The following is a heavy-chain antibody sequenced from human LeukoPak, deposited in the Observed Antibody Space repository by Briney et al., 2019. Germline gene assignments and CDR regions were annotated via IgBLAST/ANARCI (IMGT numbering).Heavy chain of an antibody. D-gene: IGHD3-10*01. V-gene: IGHV1-18*01. J-gene: IGHJ4*02. CDR3: ARDLAPKFRGAPEIDY. CDR2: ISAYNGNT. CDR1: GYTFTSYG. Sequence: GASVKVSCKASGYTFTSYGISWVRQAPGQGLEWMGWISAYNGNTNYAQKLQGRVTMTTDTPTSTAYMELRSLRSDDTAVYYCARDLAPKFRGAPEIDYWGQGTLVTVSS.